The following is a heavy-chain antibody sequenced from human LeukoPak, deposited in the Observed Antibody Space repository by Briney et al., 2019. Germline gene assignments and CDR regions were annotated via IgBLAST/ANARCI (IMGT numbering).Heavy chain of an antibody. J-gene: IGHJ4*02. Sequence: AASVKVSCKASGYTFTSYGISWVRQAPGQGLEWMGWISAYNGNTNYAQKLQGRVTMTTDTSTSTAYVELRSLRSDDTAVYYCARDLGTSLVDYWGQGTLVTVSS. CDR1: GYTFTSYG. CDR3: ARDLGTSLVDY. V-gene: IGHV1-18*01. CDR2: ISAYNGNT. D-gene: IGHD1-7*01.